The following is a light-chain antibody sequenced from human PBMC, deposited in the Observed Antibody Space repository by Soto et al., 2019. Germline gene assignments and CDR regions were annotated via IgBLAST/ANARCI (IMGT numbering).Light chain of an antibody. V-gene: IGKV3-15*01. J-gene: IGKJ4*01. CDR3: QQYDEWPLT. CDR1: QNVKTR. Sequence: EKVMTQSPATLSVSPGERATLSCRASQNVKTRLAWYQQKPGQAPRLLIFDAFTRATGIPARFSGSASGTDFTLTISSLQSEDSAVYYCQQYDEWPLTFGGGTEVAIK. CDR2: DAF.